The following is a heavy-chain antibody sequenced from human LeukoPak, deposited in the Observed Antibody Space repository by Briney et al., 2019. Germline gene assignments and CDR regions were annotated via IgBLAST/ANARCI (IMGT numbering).Heavy chain of an antibody. CDR1: GGSISSSSYY. Sequence: PSETLSLTCTVSGGSISSSSYYWGWIRQPPGKGLEWIGSIYYSGSTYYNPSLKSRVTISVDTSKNQFSLKLSSVTAADTAVYYCARGLGLYSSGWYNLVWFDPWGQGTLVTVSS. J-gene: IGHJ5*02. CDR3: ARGLGLYSSGWYNLVWFDP. CDR2: IYYSGST. V-gene: IGHV4-39*07. D-gene: IGHD6-19*01.